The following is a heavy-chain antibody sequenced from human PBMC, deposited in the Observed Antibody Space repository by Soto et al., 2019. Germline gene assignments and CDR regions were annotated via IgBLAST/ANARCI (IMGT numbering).Heavy chain of an antibody. CDR3: ARGKLRFLEWLPY. D-gene: IGHD3-3*01. CDR1: GFTFSSYA. CDR2: ISYDGSNK. Sequence: QVQLVESGGGVVQPGRSLRLSCAASGFTFSSYAMHWVRQAPGKGLEWVAVISYDGSNKYYADSVKGRFTTSRDNSKNTLYLQMNSLRAEDTAVYYCARGKLRFLEWLPYWGQGTLVTVSS. J-gene: IGHJ4*02. V-gene: IGHV3-30-3*01.